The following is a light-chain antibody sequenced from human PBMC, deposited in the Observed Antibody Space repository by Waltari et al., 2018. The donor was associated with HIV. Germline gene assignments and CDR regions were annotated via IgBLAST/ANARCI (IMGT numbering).Light chain of an antibody. V-gene: IGLV1-36*01. J-gene: IGLJ1*01. CDR2: SDD. CDR1: SSNIGNNA. CDR3: AAWDDYLNGYV. Sequence: QSVLTQPPSVSAAPRQRVTNSCSGSSSNIGNNAVHWYQQVPGKAPKLLIYSDDLLSSGVSDRFSGSKSGTSASLAIRGLQSEDEAEYYCAAWDDYLNGYVFGSGTKVTVL.